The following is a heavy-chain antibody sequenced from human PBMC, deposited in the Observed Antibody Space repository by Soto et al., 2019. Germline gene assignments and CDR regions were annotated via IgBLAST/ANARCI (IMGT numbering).Heavy chain of an antibody. CDR3: AKEGALSGWTYGDC. D-gene: IGHD6-19*01. CDR1: GFIFSNYG. J-gene: IGHJ4*02. Sequence: QVQLVESGGGVVQPGTSLRLSCAASGFIFSNYGMHWVRQAPGKGLEWVGVVLYDGSERHYGDSVKGRFTISRDNAKNMLYLQMNSLRVEDTAVYYCAKEGALSGWTYGDCWGQGTLVSVSS. V-gene: IGHV3-30*18. CDR2: VLYDGSER.